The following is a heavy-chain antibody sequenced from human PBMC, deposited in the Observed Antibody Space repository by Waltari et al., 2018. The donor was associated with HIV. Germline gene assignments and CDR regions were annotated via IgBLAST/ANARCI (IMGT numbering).Heavy chain of an antibody. J-gene: IGHJ4*02. CDR2: MFHGGTT. D-gene: IGHD1-26*01. CDR1: GYSISSGYY. V-gene: IGHV4-38-2*01. Sequence: QVQLQESGPGLVKPSETLSLTCAVSGYSISSGYYWGWIRQPPGKGLEWIGSMFHGGTTYYNPSLKSRLTISVDTSKNQFSLELSSVTAADTAVYYCARSRNSGSSYASFDYWGQGALVTVSS. CDR3: ARSRNSGSSYASFDY.